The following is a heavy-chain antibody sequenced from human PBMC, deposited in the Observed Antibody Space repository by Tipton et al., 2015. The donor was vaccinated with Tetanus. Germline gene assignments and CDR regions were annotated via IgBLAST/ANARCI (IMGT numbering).Heavy chain of an antibody. CDR2: TYYRSKWYN. CDR1: GDGVSSNSAA. V-gene: IGHV6-1*01. Sequence: VKPSQTLSLTCAISGDGVSSNSAAWNWIRQSPSRGLEWLGRTYYRSKWYNDYAVSVKSRITINPDTSKNQFSLQLNSVTPEDTAVYYCARDRQQLVRDGGYAFDIWGQGTMVTVSS. J-gene: IGHJ3*02. CDR3: ARDRQQLVRDGGYAFDI. D-gene: IGHD6-13*01.